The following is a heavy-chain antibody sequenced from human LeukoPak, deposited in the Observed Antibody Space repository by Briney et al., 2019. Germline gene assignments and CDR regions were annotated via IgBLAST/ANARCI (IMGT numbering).Heavy chain of an antibody. CDR3: ARDPDCSSTSCYGGAFDI. D-gene: IGHD2-2*01. Sequence: SETLSLTCAVYGGSFSGYYWSWIRQPPGKGLEWIGEINHSGSTNYNPSLKSRVTISVDTSKNQFSLKLSSVTAADTAVYYCARDPDCSSTSCYGGAFDIWGQGTMVTVSS. CDR2: INHSGST. V-gene: IGHV4-34*01. J-gene: IGHJ3*02. CDR1: GGSFSGYY.